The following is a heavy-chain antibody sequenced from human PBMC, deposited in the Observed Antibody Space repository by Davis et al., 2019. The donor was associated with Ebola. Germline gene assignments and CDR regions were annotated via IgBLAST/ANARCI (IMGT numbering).Heavy chain of an antibody. Sequence: PGGSLTLSCKGSGYSFTSYWIGWVRQMPGKGLEWMGIIYPGDSDTRYSPSFQGQVIISVDKSLNTAYLQWSSLKASDTAMYYCARPWGSRINEGRGYWGQGTLVTVSS. CDR2: IYPGDSDT. CDR1: GYSFTSYW. CDR3: ARPWGSRINEGRGY. V-gene: IGHV5-51*01. J-gene: IGHJ4*02. D-gene: IGHD2-15*01.